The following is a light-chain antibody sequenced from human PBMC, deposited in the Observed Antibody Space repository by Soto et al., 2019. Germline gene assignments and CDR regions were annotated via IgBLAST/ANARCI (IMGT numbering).Light chain of an antibody. Sequence: DIVMTQSPDSLAVSLGERATINCKSSRSLLSNSNNKNYLAWYQQKPGQPPKLLIYWASTRKSGVPERFSGSGSGTDFTLAISSLQAEDVAVYYCQQCYSTPPTFGGGTKVEIK. CDR1: RSLLSNSNNKNY. V-gene: IGKV4-1*01. CDR2: WAS. CDR3: QQCYSTPPT. J-gene: IGKJ4*01.